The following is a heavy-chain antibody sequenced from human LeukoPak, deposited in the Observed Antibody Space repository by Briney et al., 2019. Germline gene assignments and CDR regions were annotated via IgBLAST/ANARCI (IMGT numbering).Heavy chain of an antibody. CDR1: GGSISRYY. CDR2: IYTSGST. CDR3: ARTYSSGWPPSHFDY. Sequence: SETLSLTCTVSGGSISRYYWSWIRQPAGKGLEWIGRIYTSGSTNYNPSLKSRVTMSVDTSKNQFSLKLSSVTAADTAVYYCARTYSSGWPPSHFDYWGQGTLVTVSS. D-gene: IGHD6-19*01. V-gene: IGHV4-4*07. J-gene: IGHJ4*02.